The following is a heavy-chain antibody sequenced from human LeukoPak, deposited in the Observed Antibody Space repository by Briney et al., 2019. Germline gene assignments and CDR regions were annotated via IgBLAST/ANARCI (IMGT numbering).Heavy chain of an antibody. CDR1: GGSISSSSYY. CDR2: IYYSGST. V-gene: IGHV4-39*01. Sequence: SETLSLTCTVSGGSISSSSYYWGWIRQPPGKGLEWIGSIYYSGSTYYNPSLKSRVTISVDTSKNQFSLKLSSVTAADTAVYYCARQFFAVDYSGYWGQGTLVTVSS. J-gene: IGHJ4*02. D-gene: IGHD3-3*01. CDR3: ARQFFAVDYSGY.